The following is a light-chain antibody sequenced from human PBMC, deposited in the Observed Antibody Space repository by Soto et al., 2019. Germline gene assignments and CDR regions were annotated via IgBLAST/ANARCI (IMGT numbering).Light chain of an antibody. V-gene: IGLV2-14*01. CDR2: DVS. CDR3: SSYTSSSTYV. Sequence: QSALTQPASVSGSPGQSIPISCTGTSSDVGGYDYVSWYQQHPGKAPKLMIYDVSNRPSGVSNRFSGSKSDNTASLTISGLQAEDEADYYCSSYTSSSTYVFGTGTKLTVL. CDR1: SSDVGGYDY. J-gene: IGLJ1*01.